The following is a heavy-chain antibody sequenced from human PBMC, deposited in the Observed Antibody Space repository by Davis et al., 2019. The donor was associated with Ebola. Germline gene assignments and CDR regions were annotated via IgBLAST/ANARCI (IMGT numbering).Heavy chain of an antibody. D-gene: IGHD6-6*01. J-gene: IGHJ6*02. CDR1: GGSFSGYY. CDR2: INHSGST. CDR3: AGEPVPLGYYYGMDV. Sequence: SETLSLTCAVYGGSFSGYYWSWIRQPPGKGLEWIGEINHSGSTNYNPSLKSRVTISVDTSKNQFSLKLSSVTAADTAVYYCAGEPVPLGYYYGMDVWGQGTTVTVSS. V-gene: IGHV4-34*01.